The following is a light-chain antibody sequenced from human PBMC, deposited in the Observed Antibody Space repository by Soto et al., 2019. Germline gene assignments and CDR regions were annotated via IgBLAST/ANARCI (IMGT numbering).Light chain of an antibody. CDR2: GAS. V-gene: IGKV1-27*01. CDR3: QKYDSAPFT. CDR1: QPINTW. Sequence: DIPLTQSPASVSAAVGDRINISCRASQPINTWLAWYQQKPGKGPKLLIYGASSLQSGVPSRFSGSGSGTDFTLTISSLQPEDGATYYCQKYDSAPFTFGPGTRVDI. J-gene: IGKJ3*01.